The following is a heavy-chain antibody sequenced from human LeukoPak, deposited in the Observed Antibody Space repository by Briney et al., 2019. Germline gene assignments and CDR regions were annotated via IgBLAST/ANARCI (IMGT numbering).Heavy chain of an antibody. J-gene: IGHJ4*02. Sequence: GGSLRLSCTASGFTFWSYGIHWVRQAPGKGLEWVSAVSGSGGSTYSADSVKGRFTISRDNSKNTLYLQINSLRAEDTAVYYCARDGTAMVITNGYFDYWGQGTLVTVSS. V-gene: IGHV3-23*01. D-gene: IGHD5-18*01. CDR1: GFTFWSYG. CDR2: VSGSGGST. CDR3: ARDGTAMVITNGYFDY.